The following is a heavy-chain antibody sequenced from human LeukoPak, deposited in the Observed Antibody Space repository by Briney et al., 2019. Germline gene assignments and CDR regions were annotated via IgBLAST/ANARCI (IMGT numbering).Heavy chain of an antibody. CDR2: ITYNSGTI. V-gene: IGHV3-48*02. D-gene: IGHD5-18*01. CDR3: ARDSGYSYADDY. J-gene: IGHJ4*02. Sequence: PGGSLRLSRAASGFTFRSYAKQWVRQAPGKGLEWVSYITYNSGTIFYADSVKGRFTISRDNAKDSLYLQMSSLRDEDTAVYYCARDSGYSYADDYWGQGTLVTVSS. CDR1: GFTFRSYA.